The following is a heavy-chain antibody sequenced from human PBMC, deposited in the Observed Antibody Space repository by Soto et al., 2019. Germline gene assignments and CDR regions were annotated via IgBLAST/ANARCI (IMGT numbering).Heavy chain of an antibody. D-gene: IGHD3-9*01. CDR1: GFSFSSYA. J-gene: IGHJ5*02. CDR2: ISGSGGST. CDR3: AKDPHPYNFLTGYYRT. Sequence: EVQLLESGGGLVQPGGSLRLSCAASGFSFSSYAMSWVRQAPGKGLEWVSAISGSGGSTYYADSVRGQFTISRDNSKNTLYLQMNSLRAEDTAVYYCAKDPHPYNFLTGYYRTWGQGTLVTVSS. V-gene: IGHV3-23*01.